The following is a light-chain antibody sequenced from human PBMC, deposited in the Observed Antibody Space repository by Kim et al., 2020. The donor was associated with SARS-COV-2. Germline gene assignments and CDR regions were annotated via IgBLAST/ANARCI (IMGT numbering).Light chain of an antibody. CDR2: LGS. Sequence: DIVMTQSPLSLPVTPGEPASISCRSSQSLLHSNGYNYLDWYQQKPGQAPQLLIYLGSNRASGVPDRFSGSGSGTDFTLKISRVEAEDVGVYYGMQGLQTPITFGQGTRLEIK. J-gene: IGKJ5*01. V-gene: IGKV2-28*01. CDR3: MQGLQTPIT. CDR1: QSLLHSNGYNY.